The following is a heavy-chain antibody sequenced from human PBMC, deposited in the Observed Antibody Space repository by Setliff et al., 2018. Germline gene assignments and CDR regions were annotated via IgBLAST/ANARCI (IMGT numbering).Heavy chain of an antibody. J-gene: IGHJ4*02. CDR2: IIPIFGTA. CDR1: GGTFSSYA. Sequence: AASVKVSCKASGGTFSSYAISWVRQAPGQGLEWMGGIIPIFGTANYAQKFQGRVTITADESTSTAYMELSSLRSEDTAVYYCARGLVAATLYLWYWGQGTLVTVSS. V-gene: IGHV1-69*13. D-gene: IGHD2-15*01. CDR3: ARGLVAATLYLWY.